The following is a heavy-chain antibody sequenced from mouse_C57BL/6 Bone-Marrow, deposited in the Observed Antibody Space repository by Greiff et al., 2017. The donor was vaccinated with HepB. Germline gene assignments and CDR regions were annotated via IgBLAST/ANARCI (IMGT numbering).Heavy chain of an antibody. CDR3: ARGYGSSPYYFDY. CDR1: GYTFTDYY. V-gene: IGHV1-26*01. CDR2: INPNNGGT. J-gene: IGHJ2*01. Sequence: EVQLQQSGPELVKPGASVKISCKASGYTFTDYYMNWVKQSHGKSLEWIGDINPNNGGTSYNQKFKGKATLTVDKSSSTAYMKLRSLTSEDSAVYYCARGYGSSPYYFDYWGQGTTLTVSS. D-gene: IGHD1-1*01.